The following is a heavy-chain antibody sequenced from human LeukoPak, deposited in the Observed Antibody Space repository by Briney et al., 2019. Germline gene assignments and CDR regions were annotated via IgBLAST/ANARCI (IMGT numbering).Heavy chain of an antibody. D-gene: IGHD6-19*01. J-gene: IGHJ4*02. V-gene: IGHV3-48*03. Sequence: PGGSLRLSCAAPGFTFSSYEMNWVRQAPGKGLEWVSYISGSGSTIYYGDSLKGRFTISRDNANNSLYLQMNSLRVEDTAVYYCATLWDPVAGTTQPLLWGQGTLVTVSS. CDR1: GFTFSSYE. CDR2: ISGSGSTI. CDR3: ATLWDPVAGTTQPLL.